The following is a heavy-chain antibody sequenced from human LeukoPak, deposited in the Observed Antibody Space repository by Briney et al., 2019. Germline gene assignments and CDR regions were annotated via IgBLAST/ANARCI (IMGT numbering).Heavy chain of an antibody. J-gene: IGHJ4*02. CDR1: GFTFSSYG. CDR2: IWYDGINK. V-gene: IGHV3-33*06. CDR3: AKDTYGGKSLADY. Sequence: GGSLRLSCAASGFTFSSYGMHWVRQTPGKGLEWVAIIWYDGINKYYADSVKGRFTISRDNSKNRLYLQMNSLRAEDTAVYYCAKDTYGGKSLADYWGQGTLVTVSS. D-gene: IGHD4-23*01.